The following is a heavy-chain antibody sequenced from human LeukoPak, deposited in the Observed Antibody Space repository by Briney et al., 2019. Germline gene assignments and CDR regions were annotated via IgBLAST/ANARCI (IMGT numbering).Heavy chain of an antibody. Sequence: ASVKVSCKASGYTFTGYYIHWVRQAPGQGLEWMGWITPNSGGTNYAQKFQGRVTMTRDTSISTVYMELSRLRSDDTAVYYCARDRTDYYDSNAYYPNWFDPWGQATLVTVSS. CDR3: ARDRTDYYDSNAYYPNWFDP. J-gene: IGHJ5*02. CDR1: GYTFTGYY. V-gene: IGHV1-2*02. D-gene: IGHD3-22*01. CDR2: ITPNSGGT.